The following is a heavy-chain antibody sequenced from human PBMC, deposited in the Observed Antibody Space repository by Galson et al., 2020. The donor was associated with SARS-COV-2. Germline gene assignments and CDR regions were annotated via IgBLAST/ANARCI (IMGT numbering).Heavy chain of an antibody. CDR2: FDPEDGET. D-gene: IGHD6-19*01. CDR1: GYTLTELS. CDR3: ATSAAVAFRGWFDP. Sequence: ASVKVSCKVSGYTLTELSMHWVRQAPGKGLEWMGGFDPEDGETIYAQKFQGRVTMTEDTSTDTAYMELSSLRSEDTAVYYCATSAAVAFRGWFDPWGQGTTVTVSS. V-gene: IGHV1-24*01. J-gene: IGHJ5*01.